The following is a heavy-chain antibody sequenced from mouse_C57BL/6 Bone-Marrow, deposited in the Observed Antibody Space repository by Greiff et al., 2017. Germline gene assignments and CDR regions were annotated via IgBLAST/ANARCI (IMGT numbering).Heavy chain of an antibody. CDR2: IYPGSGNT. CDR1: GFTFTSYW. J-gene: IGHJ3*01. Sequence: QVQLQQPGAELVKPGASVKMSCTASGFTFTSYWITWVKQRPGQGLEWIGDIYPGSGNTNYKEKFKSKATLTVDTSSSTAYMQLSSLTSEDSAVYYCARAGYYCIIAYWGQGTPVTVSA. D-gene: IGHD2-12*01. CDR3: ARAGYYCIIAY. V-gene: IGHV1-55*01.